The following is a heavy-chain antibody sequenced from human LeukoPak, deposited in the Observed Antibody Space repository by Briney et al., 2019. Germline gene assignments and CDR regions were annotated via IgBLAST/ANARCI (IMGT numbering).Heavy chain of an antibody. Sequence: GESLKISCKGSGYSFTSYWISWVRQMPGKGLEWMGRIDPSDSYTNYSPSFQGHVTISADKSISTAYLQWSSLKASDTAMYYCARHSVGYSHGTGGFDYWGQGTLVTVSS. V-gene: IGHV5-10-1*01. CDR1: GYSFTSYW. CDR3: ARHSVGYSHGTGGFDY. CDR2: IDPSDSYT. J-gene: IGHJ4*02. D-gene: IGHD5-18*01.